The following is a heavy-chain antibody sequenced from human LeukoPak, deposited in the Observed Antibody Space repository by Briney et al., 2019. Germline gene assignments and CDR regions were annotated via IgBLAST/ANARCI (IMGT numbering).Heavy chain of an antibody. CDR3: ASSPVAANYFDY. CDR2: IYYSGST. J-gene: IGHJ4*02. Sequence: SETLSLTCTVSGGSISSYYWSWIRQPPGKGLEWIGYIYYSGSTNYNPSLKSRVTISVDMSKNQFSLKLSSVTAADTAVYYCASSPVAANYFDYWGQGTLVTVSS. V-gene: IGHV4-59*01. CDR1: GGSISSYY. D-gene: IGHD6-19*01.